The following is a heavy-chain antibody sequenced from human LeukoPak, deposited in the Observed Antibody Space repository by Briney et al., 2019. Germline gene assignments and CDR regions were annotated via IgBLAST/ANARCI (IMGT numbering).Heavy chain of an antibody. Sequence: ASVKVSCKASGYTFTSYDINWVRQATGQGLEWMGWMNPNSGNTGYAQKFQGRVTITRNTSISTAYMELSSLRSEDTAVCYCARGRPVDYYYYMDVWGKGTTVTVSS. J-gene: IGHJ6*03. CDR2: MNPNSGNT. CDR1: GYTFTSYD. D-gene: IGHD4-23*01. V-gene: IGHV1-8*03. CDR3: ARGRPVDYYYYMDV.